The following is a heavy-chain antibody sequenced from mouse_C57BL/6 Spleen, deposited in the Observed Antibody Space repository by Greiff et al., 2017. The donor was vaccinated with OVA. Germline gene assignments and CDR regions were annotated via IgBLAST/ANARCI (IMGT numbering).Heavy chain of an antibody. V-gene: IGHV1-54*01. D-gene: IGHD4-1*01. CDR2: INPGSGGT. Sequence: VKLMESGAELVRPGTSVKVSCKASGYAFTNYLLEWVKQRPGQGLEWIGVINPGSGGTNYNEKFKGKATLTADKSSSTAYLQLSSLTSEDAAVYFCARTGTGYYFDYWGQGTTLTVSS. CDR3: ARTGTGYYFDY. CDR1: GYAFTNYL. J-gene: IGHJ2*01.